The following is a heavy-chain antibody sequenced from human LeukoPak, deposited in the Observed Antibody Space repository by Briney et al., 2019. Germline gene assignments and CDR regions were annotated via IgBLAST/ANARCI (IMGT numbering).Heavy chain of an antibody. CDR1: GYTFTSYG. J-gene: IGHJ4*02. V-gene: IGHV1-18*01. D-gene: IGHD6-13*01. CDR3: ARGIAAARRPYYFDY. Sequence: ASVKVSCKASGYTFTSYGISWVRQAPGQGLEWMGWNSAYNGNTNYAQKLQGRVTMTTDTSTSTAYMELRSLRSDDTAVYYCARGIAAARRPYYFDYRGQGTLVTVSS. CDR2: NSAYNGNT.